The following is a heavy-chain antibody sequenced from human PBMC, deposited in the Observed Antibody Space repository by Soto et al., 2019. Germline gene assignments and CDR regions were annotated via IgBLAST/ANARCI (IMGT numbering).Heavy chain of an antibody. Sequence: EVQLVESGGGLVQPGGSLRLSCAASGFTVSTNYMTWVRQAPGKGLEWVSVMFYGGSTYYAASVKGRFTISRDDSKNTLYLQMNCLRAEDTAVYYWATTGMGLTLYYYYHGMDVWGQGTTVTVSS. CDR1: GFTVSTNY. D-gene: IGHD1-26*01. V-gene: IGHV3-66*01. J-gene: IGHJ6*02. CDR3: ATTGMGLTLYYYYHGMDV. CDR2: MFYGGST.